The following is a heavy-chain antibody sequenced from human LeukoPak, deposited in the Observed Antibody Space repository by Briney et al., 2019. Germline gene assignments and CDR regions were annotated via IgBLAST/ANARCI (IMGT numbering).Heavy chain of an antibody. CDR1: GFTFSDYY. CDR3: AKMRYFDWPTV. J-gene: IGHJ4*02. CDR2: ISSSGSGGST. D-gene: IGHD3-9*01. Sequence: GGSLRLSCAASGFTFSDYYMSWIRQAPGKGLEWVSYISSSGSGGSTYYADSVKGRFTISRDNSKNTLYLQMNSLRAEDTAVYYCAKMRYFDWPTVWGQGTLVTVSS. V-gene: IGHV3-11*01.